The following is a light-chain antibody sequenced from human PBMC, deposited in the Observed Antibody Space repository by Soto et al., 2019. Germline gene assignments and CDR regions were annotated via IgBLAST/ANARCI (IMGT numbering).Light chain of an antibody. Sequence: QSGLTQPASVTGSPGQSITISCTGTSSDIGGYNSVSWYQQHPDKAPQLLIYDVSYRPSGISSRFSGSKSGATASLTISGLQAEDEADYYCSSYASTTSRVFGGGTKVTV. CDR2: DVS. V-gene: IGLV2-14*01. CDR3: SSYASTTSRV. CDR1: SSDIGGYNS. J-gene: IGLJ2*01.